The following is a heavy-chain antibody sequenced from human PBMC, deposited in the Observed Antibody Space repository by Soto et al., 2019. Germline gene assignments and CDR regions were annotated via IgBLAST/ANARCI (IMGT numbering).Heavy chain of an antibody. D-gene: IGHD3-22*01. Sequence: QVQLVQSGAEVKKPGSSVKVSCKASGDTFSSYAINWVRQAPGQGLEWMGGIIPMFGTANYAQKFKGRVTITAGESTSTGYMELSSLRSEETAVYYCARVGPAHYYDSSGYYSPLDYWGQGTLVTVSS. CDR3: ARVGPAHYYDSSGYYSPLDY. CDR1: GDTFSSYA. V-gene: IGHV1-69*01. CDR2: IIPMFGTA. J-gene: IGHJ4*02.